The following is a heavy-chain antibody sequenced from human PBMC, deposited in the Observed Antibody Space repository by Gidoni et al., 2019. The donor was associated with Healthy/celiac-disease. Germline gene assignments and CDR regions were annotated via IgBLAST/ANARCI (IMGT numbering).Heavy chain of an antibody. J-gene: IGHJ6*02. Sequence: QVQLVESGGGLVKPGGSLRLSCAASGFTFSAYYMSWIRQAPGKGLEWGSYISSSGSTIYYADSVKGRFTISRDNAKNSLYLQMNSLRAEDTAVYYCARSTTPHLLYYYGMDVWGQGTTVTVSS. CDR2: ISSSGSTI. CDR3: ARSTTPHLLYYYGMDV. D-gene: IGHD1-26*01. V-gene: IGHV3-11*01. CDR1: GFTFSAYY.